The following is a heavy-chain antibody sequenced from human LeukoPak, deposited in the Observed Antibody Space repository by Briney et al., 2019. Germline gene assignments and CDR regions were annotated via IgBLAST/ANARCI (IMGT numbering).Heavy chain of an antibody. Sequence: GGSLRLSCAATGFNFINYWMSWVRQAPGKGLEWVANVKEDGTTKQYVDSVKGRFTISRDNAKNSLYLQMDSLRAEDTAVYYCASGSGSYRTPYYMDVWGTGTTVTVSS. CDR2: VKEDGTTK. CDR1: GFNFINYW. V-gene: IGHV3-7*01. J-gene: IGHJ6*03. CDR3: ASGSGSYRTPYYMDV. D-gene: IGHD3-10*01.